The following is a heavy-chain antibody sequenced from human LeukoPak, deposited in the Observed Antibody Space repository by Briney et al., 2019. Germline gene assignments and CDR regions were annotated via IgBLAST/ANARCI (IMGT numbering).Heavy chain of an antibody. CDR2: ISGSGGST. Sequence: PGGSLSLSCAASGFTFSSYGMSWVRQAPGKGLEWVSAISGSGGSTYYADSVKGRFTISRDNAKNSLYLQMNSLRAEDTAVYYCARVGYSSSSGYFQHWGQGTLVTVSS. J-gene: IGHJ1*01. CDR1: GFTFSSYG. CDR3: ARVGYSSSSGYFQH. D-gene: IGHD6-6*01. V-gene: IGHV3-23*01.